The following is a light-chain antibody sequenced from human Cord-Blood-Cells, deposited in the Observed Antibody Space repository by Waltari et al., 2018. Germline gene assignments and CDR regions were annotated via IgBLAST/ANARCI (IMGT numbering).Light chain of an antibody. J-gene: IGLJ3*02. CDR1: SRDVGGYNY. Sequence: QSDLNQPDSVSGSPGQSTPISCTGTSRDVGGYNYVSWYQQHPGQAPKLMIYDVSNRPAGVSNRFSGSKSGNTASLTISVLQAEDEADYYCSSYTSRRTGVFGGGTKLSVL. CDR2: DVS. V-gene: IGLV2-14*03. CDR3: SSYTSRRTGV.